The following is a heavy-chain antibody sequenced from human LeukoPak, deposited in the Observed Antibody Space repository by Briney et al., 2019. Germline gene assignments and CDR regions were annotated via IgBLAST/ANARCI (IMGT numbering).Heavy chain of an antibody. CDR1: GGSISSYY. J-gene: IGHJ4*02. Sequence: SETLSLTCTVSGGSISSYYWSWIRQPPGKGLEWIGYIYYSGSTNYNPSLKSRVTISVDTSKNQFSLKLSSVTAADTAVYYCARGPGYSGYDTPRGYFDYWGQGTLVTVSS. V-gene: IGHV4-59*01. CDR2: IYYSGST. CDR3: ARGPGYSGYDTPRGYFDY. D-gene: IGHD5-12*01.